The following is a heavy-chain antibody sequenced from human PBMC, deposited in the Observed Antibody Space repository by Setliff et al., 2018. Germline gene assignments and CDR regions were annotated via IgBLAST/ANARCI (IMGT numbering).Heavy chain of an antibody. CDR1: GYTFRNYA. CDR3: ARAPSVELVTIRTNSWFTY. J-gene: IGHJ4*02. CDR2: ISVYNGDT. V-gene: IGHV1-18*01. D-gene: IGHD5-18*01. Sequence: ASVKVSCKASGYTFRNYAFAWVRQAPGQGLECVGWISVYNGDTNYAQKFQGRVTLTTDTSTSTAYMELRSLTSDDSAFYYCARAPSVELVTIRTNSWFTYWGQGTLVTVSS.